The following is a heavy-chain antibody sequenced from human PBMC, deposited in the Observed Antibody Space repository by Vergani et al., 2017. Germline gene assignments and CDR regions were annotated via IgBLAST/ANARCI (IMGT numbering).Heavy chain of an antibody. CDR1: GYSFTSYW. Sequence: EVQLVQSGAEVKKPGESLKISCKGSGYSFTSYWIGWVRQMPGKGLEWMGIIYPGDSDTRYSPSFQGQVTISADKSISTAYLQCSSLKASDTAMYYCAXGSGYYESSGAQDAFDIWGQGTMVTVSS. CDR2: IYPGDSDT. V-gene: IGHV5-51*01. J-gene: IGHJ3*02. D-gene: IGHD3-22*01. CDR3: AXGSGYYESSGAQDAFDI.